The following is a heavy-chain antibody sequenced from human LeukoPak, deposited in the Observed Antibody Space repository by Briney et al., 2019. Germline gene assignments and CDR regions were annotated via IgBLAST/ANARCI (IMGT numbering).Heavy chain of an antibody. D-gene: IGHD5-18*01. V-gene: IGHV3-48*01. CDR1: GFTFSSYR. CDR2: ISTSDSTI. CDR3: ARGTSMIDY. Sequence: PGGSLRLSCAASGFTFSSYRMNWVRQGPGKGLEWVSYISTSDSTIYYADSVKGRFTISRDNAKNSLYLQMNSLRAEDTAVYYCARGTSMIDYWGQGTLVTVSS. J-gene: IGHJ4*02.